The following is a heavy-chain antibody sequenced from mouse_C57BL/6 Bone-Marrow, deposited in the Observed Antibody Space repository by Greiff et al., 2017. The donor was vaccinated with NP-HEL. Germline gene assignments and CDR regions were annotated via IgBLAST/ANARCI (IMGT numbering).Heavy chain of an antibody. Sequence: VQLKESVAELVRPGASVKLSCTASGFNIKNTYMHWVKQRPEQGLEWIGRIDPANGNTKYAPKFQGKATITADTSSNTAYLQLSSLTSEDTAIYYCARRRHYYGSSYWYFDVWGKGTTVTVSS. CDR3: ARRRHYYGSSYWYFDV. CDR2: IDPANGNT. V-gene: IGHV14-3*01. D-gene: IGHD1-1*01. CDR1: GFNIKNTY. J-gene: IGHJ1*03.